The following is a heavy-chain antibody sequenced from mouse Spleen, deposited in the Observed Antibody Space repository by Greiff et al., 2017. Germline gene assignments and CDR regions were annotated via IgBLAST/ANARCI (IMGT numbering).Heavy chain of an antibody. V-gene: IGHV5-9-1*01. CDR2: ISSGGSYT. CDR1: GFTFSSYA. Sequence: DVMLVESGGGLVKPGGSLKLSCAASGFTFSSYAMSWVRQTPEKRLEWVATISSGGSYTYYPDSVKGRVTISRDNAKNTLYLQMSSLRSEDTAMYYCARHKTTVVGDYWGQGTTLTVSS. D-gene: IGHD1-1*01. CDR3: ARHKTTVVGDY. J-gene: IGHJ2*01.